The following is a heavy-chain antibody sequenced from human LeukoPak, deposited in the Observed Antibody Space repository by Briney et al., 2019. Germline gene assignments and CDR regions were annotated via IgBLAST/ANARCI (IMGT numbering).Heavy chain of an antibody. V-gene: IGHV3-33*01. CDR3: ARDPYSGSYSPDY. J-gene: IGHJ4*02. Sequence: GGSLRLYCAASGFTFSSYGMHWVRQAPGKGLEWVAVIWYDGSNKYYADSVKGRFTISRDNSKNTLYLQMNSLRAEDTAVYFCARDPYSGSYSPDYWGQGTLVTVSS. CDR2: IWYDGSNK. CDR1: GFTFSSYG. D-gene: IGHD1-26*01.